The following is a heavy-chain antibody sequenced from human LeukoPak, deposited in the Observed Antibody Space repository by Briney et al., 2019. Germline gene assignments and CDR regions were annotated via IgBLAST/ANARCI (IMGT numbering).Heavy chain of an antibody. V-gene: IGHV3-73*01. Sequence: GGSLRLSCAASGFTFSGSAMYWVRQASGKGLEWVGRIRSKANSYATAYAASVKGRFTISRDDSKNTAYLQMNSLKTEDTAVYYCTRYSSSGLDYWGQGTLVTVSS. CDR1: GFTFSGSA. J-gene: IGHJ4*02. D-gene: IGHD6-13*01. CDR2: IRSKANSYAT. CDR3: TRYSSSGLDY.